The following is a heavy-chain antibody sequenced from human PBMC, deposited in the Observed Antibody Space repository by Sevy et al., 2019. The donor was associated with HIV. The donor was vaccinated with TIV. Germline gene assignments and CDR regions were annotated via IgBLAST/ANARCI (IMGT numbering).Heavy chain of an antibody. J-gene: IGHJ3*01. V-gene: IGHV1-69*13. Sequence: ASVKVSCKASGVTFSGYAINWVRQTPGQGLEWMVWIVPSFDLSKYAQKFQVRVTFTADESTDTAYMKLSSLSSDDTDVYYCARPQRPSGYSSSGDAFDVWGQGTMVTVSS. CDR1: GVTFSGYA. D-gene: IGHD6-13*01. CDR3: ARPQRPSGYSSSGDAFDV. CDR2: IVPSFDLS.